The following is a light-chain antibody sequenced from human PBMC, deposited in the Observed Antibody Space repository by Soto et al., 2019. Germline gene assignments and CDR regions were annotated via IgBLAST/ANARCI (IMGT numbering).Light chain of an antibody. J-gene: IGKJ1*01. CDR2: GAS. Sequence: EIVLTQSPGTLSLSPGERATLSCRASQSVSSSDLVWYQQKPGQAPRLLIYGASSRATGIPDRFSGSGSGTNFTLTISRLEPEDFAVYYCQQYDNSLWTFGQGTKVDIK. V-gene: IGKV3-20*01. CDR1: QSVSSSD. CDR3: QQYDNSLWT.